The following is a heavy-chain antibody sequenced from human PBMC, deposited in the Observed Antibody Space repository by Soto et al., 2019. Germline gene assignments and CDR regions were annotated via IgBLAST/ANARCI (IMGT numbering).Heavy chain of an antibody. D-gene: IGHD2-21*01. V-gene: IGHV3-30*18. Sequence: QVQLVESGGGVVQTGRSLRLSCAASGFTFSSHGMHWVRQAPSRGLEWVAVIRNDGTNKQYGDSVKGRFTISRDNWQNTLFLQMNSLRPEDTAIYYCVKDRLTEAYRMEVWGQGTTVTVSS. CDR3: VKDRLTEAYRMEV. CDR1: GFTFSSHG. J-gene: IGHJ6*02. CDR2: IRNDGTNK.